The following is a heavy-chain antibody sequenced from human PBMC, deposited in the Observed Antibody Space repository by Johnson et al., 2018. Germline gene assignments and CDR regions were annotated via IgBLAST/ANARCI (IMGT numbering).Heavy chain of an antibody. V-gene: IGHV3-30*18. D-gene: IGHD3-16*02. CDR3: AKPLWFRLSGAFDI. J-gene: IGHJ3*02. CDR2: ISYAGSNK. CDR1: GFTFSSYG. Sequence: QVRLVQSGGGVVQPRRSLRLSCAASGFTFSSYGMHWVRQAPGKGLEWVAVISYAGSNKYYADSVKGRFTISRDNSKNTRYLQMNRLRAEETAVYYCAKPLWFRLSGAFDIWGQGTMVTVSS.